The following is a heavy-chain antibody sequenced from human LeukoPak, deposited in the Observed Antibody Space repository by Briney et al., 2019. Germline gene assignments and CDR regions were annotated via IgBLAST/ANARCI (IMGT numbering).Heavy chain of an antibody. CDR3: ASAGSGYYYPPSY. D-gene: IGHD3-22*01. Sequence: PGGSLRLSCAASGFTFSSYAMHWVRQAPGKGLEWVAVISYDGSNKYYADSVKGRFTISRDNSKNTLYLQMNSLRAEDTAVYYCASAGSGYYYPPSYWGQGTLVTVSS. V-gene: IGHV3-30-3*01. J-gene: IGHJ4*02. CDR2: ISYDGSNK. CDR1: GFTFSSYA.